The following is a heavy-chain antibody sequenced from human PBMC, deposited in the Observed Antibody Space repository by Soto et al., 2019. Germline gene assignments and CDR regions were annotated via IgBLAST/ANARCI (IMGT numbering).Heavy chain of an antibody. V-gene: IGHV3-66*01. D-gene: IGHD2-2*01. CDR3: TRDQRLVPYYYYGMDV. CDR1: GFTVSNNY. Sequence: EVQLVESGGGLVQPGGSLRLSCAASGFTVSNNYMSWVRQAPGKGLEWVSVIYSGGSTYYADSVKGRFTISRDNSKNTLFLQMTSLRAEDTAVYYCTRDQRLVPYYYYGMDVWGQGTTVTVSS. J-gene: IGHJ6*02. CDR2: IYSGGST.